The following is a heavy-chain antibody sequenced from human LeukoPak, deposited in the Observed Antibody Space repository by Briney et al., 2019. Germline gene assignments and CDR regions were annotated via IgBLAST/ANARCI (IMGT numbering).Heavy chain of an antibody. CDR1: VFSLCNFW. D-gene: IGHD2-2*01. Sequence: VGSLRLSCGVSVFSLCNFWMSCIRQSAGTELERGANMNGYGSSTSYLASATGRFTISRDNSQSSVYLQMNSLRPDDTAVYYCARTLVEVPGHCDLFAFWGQRTLVTVSS. J-gene: IGHJ4*02. V-gene: IGHV3-7*01. CDR2: MNGYGSST. CDR3: ARTLVEVPGHCDLFAF.